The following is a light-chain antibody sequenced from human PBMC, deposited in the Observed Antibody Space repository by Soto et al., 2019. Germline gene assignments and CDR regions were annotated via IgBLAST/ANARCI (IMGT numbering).Light chain of an antibody. Sequence: EIVLTQSPATLSLSPGERATLSCRASQSVRSYLAWYQQKPGQAPRLLIYGASNMATGIPDRLSGSGSGTNFTLTISSLEPEDSAVYYCQHRGSWPQFTFGPGTKVEIK. CDR1: QSVRSY. CDR3: QHRGSWPQFT. J-gene: IGKJ3*01. V-gene: IGKV3-11*01. CDR2: GAS.